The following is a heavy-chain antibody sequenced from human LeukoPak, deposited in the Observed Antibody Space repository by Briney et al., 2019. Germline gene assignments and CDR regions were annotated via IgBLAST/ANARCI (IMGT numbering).Heavy chain of an antibody. D-gene: IGHD2-21*01. Sequence: GSLLLSCAASGFTFSSYAMHWVRQAPGKGLEWVAVIPHDGSNKYYADSVKGRFTISRDNSKNTLYLQMNSLRAEDTAVYYCARDPLGDSTYYFDYWGQGTLVTVSS. V-gene: IGHV3-30*04. CDR1: GFTFSSYA. CDR2: IPHDGSNK. CDR3: ARDPLGDSTYYFDY. J-gene: IGHJ4*02.